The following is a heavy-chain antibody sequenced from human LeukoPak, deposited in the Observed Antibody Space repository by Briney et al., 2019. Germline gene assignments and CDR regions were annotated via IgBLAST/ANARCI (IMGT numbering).Heavy chain of an antibody. CDR1: GFIFSSYG. CDR2: IRNDGSHK. D-gene: IGHD6-6*01. CDR3: AKDPSSSLYYMDV. V-gene: IGHV3-30*02. J-gene: IGHJ6*03. Sequence: GGSLRLSCAASGFIFSSYGMHWVRQAPGKGPEWVAVIRNDGSHKYYADSVKGRFTISRDNSKNTLVLQMNSLRAEDTAVYYCAKDPSSSLYYMDVWGKGTTVTVSS.